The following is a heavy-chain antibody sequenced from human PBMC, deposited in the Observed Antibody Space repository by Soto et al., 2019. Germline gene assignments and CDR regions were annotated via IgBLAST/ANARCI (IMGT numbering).Heavy chain of an antibody. CDR2: ISSSGSTI. CDR3: AREERLRFLEWLLNAMDV. D-gene: IGHD3-3*01. CDR1: GFTFSSYE. Sequence: GSLRLSCAASGFTFSSYEMNWVRQAPGKGLEWVSYISSSGSTIYYADSVKGRFTISRDNAKNSLYLQMNSLRAEDTAVYYCAREERLRFLEWLLNAMDVWGQGTTVTVSS. J-gene: IGHJ6*02. V-gene: IGHV3-48*03.